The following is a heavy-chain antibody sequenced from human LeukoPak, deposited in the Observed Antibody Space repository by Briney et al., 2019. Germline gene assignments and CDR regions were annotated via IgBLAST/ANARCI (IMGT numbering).Heavy chain of an antibody. V-gene: IGHV3-23*01. CDR1: GFTFSSYA. D-gene: IGHD1-26*01. Sequence: GGSLRLSCAASGFTFSSYAMSWVRRAPGKGLEWVSAISSSGGSTYYADSVKGRFTISRDNSKNTLYLQMNSLRAEDTAVYYCAKSSEATLVSLGVDVGGFDYWGQGTLVTVSS. CDR3: AKSSEATLVSLGVDVGGFDY. CDR2: ISSSGGST. J-gene: IGHJ4*02.